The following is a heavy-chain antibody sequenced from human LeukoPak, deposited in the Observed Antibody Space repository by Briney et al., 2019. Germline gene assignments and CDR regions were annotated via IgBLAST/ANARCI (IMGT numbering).Heavy chain of an antibody. Sequence: PGGSLRLSCAASGFTFSSYWMSWVRQAPGKGLEWVSAISGGGGSTYYADSGKGRFTISRDNSKNTLYLQMKSLRVEDTAVYYCAKGSSRAYYYYHMDVWGKGTTVTVSS. CDR3: AKGSSRAYYYYHMDV. J-gene: IGHJ6*03. V-gene: IGHV3-23*01. CDR1: GFTFSSYW. CDR2: ISGGGGST.